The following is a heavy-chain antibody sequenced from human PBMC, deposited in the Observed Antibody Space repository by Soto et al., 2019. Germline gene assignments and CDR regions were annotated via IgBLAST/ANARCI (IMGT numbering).Heavy chain of an antibody. CDR2: IFVGDSDT. CDR3: ARDLGGPDY. D-gene: IGHD3-16*01. J-gene: IGHJ4*02. V-gene: IGHV5-51*01. CDR1: GKFFSNYW. Sequence: PGESLKISCKGSGKFFSNYWIAWVRQMPGKGLEWMGVIFVGDSDTRYSPSFEGQVTISADKSISTVYLQWDSLKASDTAIYYCARDLGGPDYWGRGTSVTVSS.